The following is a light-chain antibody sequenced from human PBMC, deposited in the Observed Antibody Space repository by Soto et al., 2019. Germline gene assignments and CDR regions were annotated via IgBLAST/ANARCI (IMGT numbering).Light chain of an antibody. V-gene: IGLV1-51*01. CDR2: ENN. CDR1: SSNLGINF. CDR3: GTWDSSLNAGV. Sequence: QSVLTQPPSVSAAPEQKVTISCSGGSSNLGINFVSWYQQFPGGVPKLLIYENNKRPSGIPDRFSGSKSGTSATLGITGLQTGDEADYYCGTWDSSLNAGVFGTGTKVTVL. J-gene: IGLJ1*01.